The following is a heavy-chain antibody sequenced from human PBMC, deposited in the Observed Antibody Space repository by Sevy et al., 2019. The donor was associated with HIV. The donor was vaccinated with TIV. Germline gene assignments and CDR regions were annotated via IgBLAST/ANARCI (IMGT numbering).Heavy chain of an antibody. D-gene: IGHD3-3*02. CDR3: AREPFSALDY. J-gene: IGHJ4*02. CDR1: GGSISSYY. V-gene: IGHV4-59*01. CDR2: IYYSGST. Sequence: SETLSLTCTASGGSISSYYWSWIRQPPGKGLEWIGYIYYSGSTNYNPSLKSRVTISVDTSKNQFSLKLSSVTAADTAVYYCAREPFSALDYWGQGTLVTVSS.